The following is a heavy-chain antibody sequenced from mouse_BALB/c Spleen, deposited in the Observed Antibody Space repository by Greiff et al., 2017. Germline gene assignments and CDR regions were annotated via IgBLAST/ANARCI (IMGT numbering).Heavy chain of an antibody. CDR3: ASMIYAMDY. D-gene: IGHD2-4*01. Sequence: QVQLQQPGAELVKPGASVKLSCKASGYTFTSYWMHWVKQRPGQGLEWIGEIDPSDSYTNYNQKFKGKATLTVDKSSSTAYMQLSSLTSEDSAVYYCASMIYAMDYWGQGTSVTVSS. CDR1: GYTFTSYW. V-gene: IGHV1-69*02. J-gene: IGHJ4*01. CDR2: IDPSDSYT.